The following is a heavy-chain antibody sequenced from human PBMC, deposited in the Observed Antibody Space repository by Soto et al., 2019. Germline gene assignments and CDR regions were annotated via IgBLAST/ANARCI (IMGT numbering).Heavy chain of an antibody. CDR3: ASKYCPSTICYLFDN. J-gene: IGHJ4*02. Sequence: SETLSLTCSVSGGSITSNHWWSWVRQAPGKGLEWIGEIFHRGTSHHNPSLESRVTLSVDKSKNQFSLMLTSVTAADTAVYYCASKYCPSTICYLFDNWGQGALVTVS. D-gene: IGHD2-15*01. CDR2: IFHRGTS. V-gene: IGHV4-4*02. CDR1: GGSITSNHW.